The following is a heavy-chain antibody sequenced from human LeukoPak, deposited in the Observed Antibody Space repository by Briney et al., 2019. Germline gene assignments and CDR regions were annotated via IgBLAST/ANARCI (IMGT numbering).Heavy chain of an antibody. Sequence: DGSEKYYVASVKGRFTISRDNAKNSLYLQMDSLRAGDTAVYYCARVGYSSSWYEEDYFDYWGQGTLVTVSS. CDR3: ARVGYSSSWYEEDYFDY. V-gene: IGHV3-7*01. D-gene: IGHD6-13*01. J-gene: IGHJ4*02. CDR2: DGSEK.